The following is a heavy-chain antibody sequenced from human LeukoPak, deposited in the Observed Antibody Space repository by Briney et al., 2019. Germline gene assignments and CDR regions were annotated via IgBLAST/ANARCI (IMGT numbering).Heavy chain of an antibody. V-gene: IGHV1-46*01. Sequence: ASVKVSCKASGYTFTSYYMHWVRQAPGQGLEWMGIINPSGGSTSYAQKFQGRVTMTRDTSTSTVYMELSSLRSEDTAMYYCARAPRPDYYYYYYGMDVWGQGTTVTVSS. J-gene: IGHJ6*02. CDR1: GYTFTSYY. CDR2: INPSGGST. CDR3: ARAPRPDYYYYYYGMDV. D-gene: IGHD5-12*01.